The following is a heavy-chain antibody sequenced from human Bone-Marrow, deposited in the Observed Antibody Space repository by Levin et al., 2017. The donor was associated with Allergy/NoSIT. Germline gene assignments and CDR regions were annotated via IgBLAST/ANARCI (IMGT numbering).Heavy chain of an antibody. CDR2: IKTKSEGGTT. D-gene: IGHD6-13*01. Sequence: GESLKISCAGSGFALSDAWMSWVRQAPGKGLEWVGRIKTKSEGGTTDYAAPVKGRFIISRDDSKNTLYLQMNSLKAEDTAVYYCVWVFRDYWGQGTLVTVSS. J-gene: IGHJ4*02. CDR3: VWVFRDY. CDR1: GFALSDAW. V-gene: IGHV3-15*05.